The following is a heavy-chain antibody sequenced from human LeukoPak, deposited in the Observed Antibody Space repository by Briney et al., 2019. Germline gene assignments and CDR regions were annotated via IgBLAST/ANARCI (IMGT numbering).Heavy chain of an antibody. Sequence: GGSLRLSCAASGLIFNNSGMGWVRQAPGKGLEWVAVIWYDGSNKYYADSVKGRFTISRDNSKNTLYLQMNSLRAEDAAVYYCARDWESPFYYGSGSFDYWGQGTLVTVSS. D-gene: IGHD3-10*01. J-gene: IGHJ4*02. CDR3: ARDWESPFYYGSGSFDY. CDR1: GLIFNNSG. V-gene: IGHV3-33*08. CDR2: IWYDGSNK.